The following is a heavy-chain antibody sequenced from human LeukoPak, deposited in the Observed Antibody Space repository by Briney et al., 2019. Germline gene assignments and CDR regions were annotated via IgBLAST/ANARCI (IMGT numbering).Heavy chain of an antibody. D-gene: IGHD3-3*01. CDR1: GGSISSGSYY. CDR3: ARGLGRITIFGVVIIEPDY. CDR2: IYTSEST. V-gene: IGHV4-61*02. J-gene: IGHJ4*02. Sequence: PSQTLSLTCTVSGGSISSGSYYWSWIRQPAGKGLEWIGRIYTSESTNYNPSLKSRVTISVDTSKNQFSLKLSSVTAADTAVYYCARGLGRITIFGVVIIEPDYWGQGTLVTVSS.